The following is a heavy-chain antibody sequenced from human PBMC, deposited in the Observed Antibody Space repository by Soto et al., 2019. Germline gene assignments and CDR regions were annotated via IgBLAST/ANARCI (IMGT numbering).Heavy chain of an antibody. Sequence: GGSLRLSCAASGFTFRASSMNWVRQAPGKGLEWVSSISSDGSYKFYGDSVKGRFTISRDNAKNSLYLQMDSLRAEDTAVYYCAYDPSSIQELESWAQRTPVTGSS. CDR2: ISSDGSYK. CDR1: GFTFRASS. J-gene: IGHJ5*01. D-gene: IGHD2-21*01. V-gene: IGHV3-21*01. CDR3: AYDPSSIQELES.